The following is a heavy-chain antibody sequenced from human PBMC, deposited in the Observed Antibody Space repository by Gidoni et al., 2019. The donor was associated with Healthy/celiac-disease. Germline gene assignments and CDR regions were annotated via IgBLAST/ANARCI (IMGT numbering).Heavy chain of an antibody. Sequence: QLQLQESGPGLVKLSETLSLTCTVSGGSISSSSYYWGWIRQPPGKGLEWIGSIYYSGSTYYNPSLKSRVTISVDTSKNQFSLKLSSVTAADTAVYYCARPWYYYDSSGSGSYAFDIWGQGTMVTVSS. D-gene: IGHD3-22*01. J-gene: IGHJ3*02. V-gene: IGHV4-39*01. CDR2: IYYSGST. CDR3: ARPWYYYDSSGSGSYAFDI. CDR1: GGSISSSSYY.